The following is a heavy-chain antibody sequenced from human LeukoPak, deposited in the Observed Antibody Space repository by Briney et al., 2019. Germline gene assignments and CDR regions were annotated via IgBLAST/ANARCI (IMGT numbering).Heavy chain of an antibody. D-gene: IGHD6-19*01. J-gene: IGHJ4*02. Sequence: PGGSLRLSCAASGFTFSSYSMNWVRQAPGKGLEWVSSISSSSSYIYYADSVKGRFTISRDNAKNSLYLQMNSLRAEDTAVYYCSLLRGSRGSGWLENYWGQGTLVTVSS. CDR1: GFTFSSYS. CDR3: SLLRGSRGSGWLENY. V-gene: IGHV3-21*01. CDR2: ISSSSSYI.